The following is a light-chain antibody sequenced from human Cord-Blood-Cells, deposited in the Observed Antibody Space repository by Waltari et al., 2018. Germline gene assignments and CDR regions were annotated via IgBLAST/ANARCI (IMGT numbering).Light chain of an antibody. J-gene: IGLJ3*02. CDR3: SSYTSSSTQV. V-gene: IGLV2-14*01. CDR1: SSDVGGYNY. Sequence: QSALTQPASVSGSPGQSITIPCTGTSSDVGGYNYVSWYQQHPGKAPKLMIYNVSNRPPGVSNRFSGSKSGNTASLTISGLQAEDEADYYCSSYTSSSTQVFGGGTKLTVL. CDR2: NVS.